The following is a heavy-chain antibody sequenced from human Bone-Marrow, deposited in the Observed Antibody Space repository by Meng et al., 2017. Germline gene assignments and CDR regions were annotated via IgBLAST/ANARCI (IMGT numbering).Heavy chain of an antibody. J-gene: IGHJ5*02. CDR1: DGSVRGAY. Sequence: GSLRLSCSVSDGSVRGAYWSWIRQPPGKGLEWIGDRYYSGATNYNPSLKSRVSISVDRSKNQVSLTVTSVTASDTATYYCARASNWGLFDPWGQGTLVTVSS. D-gene: IGHD7-27*01. CDR2: RYYSGAT. CDR3: ARASNWGLFDP. V-gene: IGHV4-59*02.